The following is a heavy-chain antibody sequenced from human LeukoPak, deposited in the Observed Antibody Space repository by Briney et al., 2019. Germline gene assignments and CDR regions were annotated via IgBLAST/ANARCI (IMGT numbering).Heavy chain of an antibody. CDR3: ARGGSRRPGSYNWFDP. J-gene: IGHJ5*02. CDR2: ISSSSSYI. D-gene: IGHD1-26*01. Sequence: GGSLRLSCAASGFTFSSYSMNWVRQAPGKGLEWVSSISSSSSYIYYADSVKGRFTISRDNAKNSLYLQMNSLRAEDTAVYYCARGGSRRPGSYNWFDPWGQGTLVTVSS. V-gene: IGHV3-21*01. CDR1: GFTFSSYS.